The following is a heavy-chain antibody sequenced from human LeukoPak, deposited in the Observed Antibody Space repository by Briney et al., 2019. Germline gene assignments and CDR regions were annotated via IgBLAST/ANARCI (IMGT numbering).Heavy chain of an antibody. CDR2: ISGSGGNT. CDR3: AKRGGHPYSYGTSLAD. Sequence: PGGSLRLSCPASGFTFSSHAMSWVRQAPGKGPEWVSAISGSGGNTYYADSVKGRFTISRDNSKNTLYLQMNSLRAEDTAVYYCAKRGGHPYSYGTSLADWGQGTLVTVSS. D-gene: IGHD5-18*01. V-gene: IGHV3-23*01. J-gene: IGHJ4*02. CDR1: GFTFSSHA.